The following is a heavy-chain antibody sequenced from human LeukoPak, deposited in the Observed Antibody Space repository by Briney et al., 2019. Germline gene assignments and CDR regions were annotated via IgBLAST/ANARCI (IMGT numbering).Heavy chain of an antibody. D-gene: IGHD6-13*01. J-gene: IGHJ4*02. Sequence: SETLSLTCTVSGGSISDSSFYWGWIRQPPGKGLEWIGSVHSSGSTNYAPSLNSRVTLSVDTSKNQFSLNLSSVTAADTAVYYCARCLATGGRVSFDYWGQGTLVTVSS. CDR2: VHSSGST. V-gene: IGHV4-39*01. CDR3: ARCLATGGRVSFDY. CDR1: GGSISDSSFY.